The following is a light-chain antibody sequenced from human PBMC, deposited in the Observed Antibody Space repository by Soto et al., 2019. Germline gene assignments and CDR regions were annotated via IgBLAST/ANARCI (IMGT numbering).Light chain of an antibody. V-gene: IGLV1-47*01. Sequence: QSVLTHPPSVSGTPGQRVTISCSGSSSNIGSSYVYWYQQLPGTAPKLLIYRNNQWPSGVPDRFSGSKAGTSASLVISGLRSEDEADYYCSAWDESLSGWVFGGGTQLTVL. CDR2: RNN. CDR1: SSNIGSSY. CDR3: SAWDESLSGWV. J-gene: IGLJ3*02.